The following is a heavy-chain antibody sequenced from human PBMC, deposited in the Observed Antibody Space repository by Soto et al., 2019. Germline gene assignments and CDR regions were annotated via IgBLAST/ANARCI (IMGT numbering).Heavy chain of an antibody. CDR3: ARGFVETAMAFDY. D-gene: IGHD5-18*01. J-gene: IGHJ4*02. CDR2: IHYSGST. CDR1: GASIISGGYF. Sequence: QVQLQESGPGLVKPSQTLSLACSVSGASIISGGYFWSWIRQLPGKGLEWIGYIHYSGSTYYNPSLKSRVVMSMDTSKNDFSLKLSSVTAADTAVFYCARGFVETAMAFDYWGQGALVTVSS. V-gene: IGHV4-31*03.